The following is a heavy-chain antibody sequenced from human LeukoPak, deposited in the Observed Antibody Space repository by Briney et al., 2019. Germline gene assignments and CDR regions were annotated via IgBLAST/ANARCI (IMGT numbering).Heavy chain of an antibody. Sequence: GESLKISCAASGFTFSSYAMSWVRQAPGKGLEWVSAISGSGGSTYYADSVKGRFTISRDNSKNTLYLQMNSLRAEDTAVYYCAKSNYYGSERDAFDIWGQGTMVTVSS. J-gene: IGHJ3*02. V-gene: IGHV3-23*01. CDR1: GFTFSSYA. CDR3: AKSNYYGSERDAFDI. CDR2: ISGSGGST. D-gene: IGHD3-10*01.